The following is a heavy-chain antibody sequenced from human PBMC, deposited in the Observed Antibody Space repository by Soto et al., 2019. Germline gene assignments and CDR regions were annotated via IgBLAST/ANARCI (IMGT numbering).Heavy chain of an antibody. J-gene: IGHJ4*02. D-gene: IGHD3-16*01. Sequence: PSETLSLTCIISGDSTSNYYWSWIRQPPGKGLEWIGYIYPSGTIFYNPSLSSRVTISADTSNNQFSLKLTSVTAADTAVYFCATYTAFAKYYFDYWGRGTLVTVSS. CDR1: GDSTSNYY. V-gene: IGHV4-4*09. CDR3: ATYTAFAKYYFDY. CDR2: IYPSGTI.